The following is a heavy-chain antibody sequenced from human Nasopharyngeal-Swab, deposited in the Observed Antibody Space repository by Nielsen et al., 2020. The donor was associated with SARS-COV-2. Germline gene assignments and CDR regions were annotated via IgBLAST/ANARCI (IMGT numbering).Heavy chain of an antibody. CDR3: ARVSLSPAPDY. Sequence: GESLKIPCEASGFTFSDHWMNWVRQAPGRGLERVAHINQDGSVKGYMGSVKGRFTISRDNAKNSLYLQMDTLGAEDTALYYCARVSLSPAPDYWGQGTQVTVSS. CDR2: INQDGSVK. V-gene: IGHV3-7*05. CDR1: GFTFSDHW. J-gene: IGHJ4*02. D-gene: IGHD1-14*01.